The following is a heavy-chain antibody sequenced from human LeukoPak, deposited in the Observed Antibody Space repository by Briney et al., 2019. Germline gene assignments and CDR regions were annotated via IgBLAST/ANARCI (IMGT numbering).Heavy chain of an antibody. CDR3: ARDRYDSSGRYYFDY. D-gene: IGHD3-22*01. V-gene: IGHV4-61*01. J-gene: IGHJ4*02. Sequence: SETLSLTCTVSGGSISSSSYYWSWIRQPPGKGLEWIGYIYYSGSTNYNPSLKSRVTISVDTSKSQFSLKLSSVTAADTAVYYCARDRYDSSGRYYFDYWGQGTLVTVSS. CDR1: GGSISSSSYY. CDR2: IYYSGST.